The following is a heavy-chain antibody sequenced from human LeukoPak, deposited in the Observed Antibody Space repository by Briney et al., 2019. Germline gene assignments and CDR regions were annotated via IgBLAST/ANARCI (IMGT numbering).Heavy chain of an antibody. CDR3: AKGIIPGIAVAFNY. Sequence: AGGSLRLSCAASGFTFSSYAMSWVRQAPGKGLEWVSAISGSGGSTYYADSVTGRFTISRDNSKNTLYLQMNSLRAEDTAVYYCAKGIIPGIAVAFNYWGQGTLVTVSS. V-gene: IGHV3-23*01. CDR2: ISGSGGST. D-gene: IGHD6-19*01. CDR1: GFTFSSYA. J-gene: IGHJ4*02.